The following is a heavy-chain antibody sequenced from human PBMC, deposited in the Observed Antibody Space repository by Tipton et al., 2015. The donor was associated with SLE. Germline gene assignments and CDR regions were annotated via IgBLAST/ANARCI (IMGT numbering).Heavy chain of an antibody. Sequence: TLSLTCTVSGGSISSHYWGWIRQPPGKGLEWIGYIYYSGSTNYNPSLKSRVTMSVDTSKNQFSLKLSSVTAADTAVYYCARRGEWSHDYWGQGTPVTVSS. CDR2: IYYSGST. CDR1: GGSISSHY. J-gene: IGHJ4*02. V-gene: IGHV4-59*11. D-gene: IGHD3-3*01. CDR3: ARRGEWSHDY.